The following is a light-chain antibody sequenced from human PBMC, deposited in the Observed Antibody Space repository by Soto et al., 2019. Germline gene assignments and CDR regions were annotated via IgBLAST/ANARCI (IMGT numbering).Light chain of an antibody. Sequence: EIVLTQSPGTLSLSPGERATLSCRASQSVAGTSLAWYRHKPCQAPRLLIYGASNRATGIPDSFSGRGSGTEFPLKISRLEPEDLAVYYCQQYGSPRDTFGQGTELEIK. V-gene: IGKV3-20*01. CDR3: QQYGSPRDT. CDR2: GAS. CDR1: QSVAGTS. J-gene: IGKJ2*01.